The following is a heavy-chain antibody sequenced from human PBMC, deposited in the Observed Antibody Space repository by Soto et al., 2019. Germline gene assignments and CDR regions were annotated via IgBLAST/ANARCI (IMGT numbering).Heavy chain of an antibody. Sequence: ASVKVSCKASGYTFTSYDINWVRQATGQGLEWMGWMNPNSGNTGYAQKFQGRVTMTRNTSISTAYMELSSLRSEDTAVYYCARALGTYYDFWSGYYAFDIWGQGTMVTVSS. J-gene: IGHJ3*02. CDR3: ARALGTYYDFWSGYYAFDI. CDR2: MNPNSGNT. CDR1: GYTFTSYD. D-gene: IGHD3-3*01. V-gene: IGHV1-8*01.